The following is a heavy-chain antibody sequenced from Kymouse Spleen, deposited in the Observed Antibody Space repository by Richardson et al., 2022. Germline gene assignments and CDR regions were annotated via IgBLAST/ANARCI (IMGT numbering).Heavy chain of an antibody. J-gene: IGHJ4*02. Sequence: QVQLVESGGGVVQPGRSLRLSCAASGFTFSSYGMHWVRQAPGKGLEWVAVISYDGSNKYYADSVKGRFTISRDNSKNTLYLQMNSLRAEDTAVYYCAKPYYDFWSGYYHFDYWGQGTLVTVSS. CDR2: ISYDGSNK. D-gene: IGHD3-3*01. CDR1: GFTFSSYG. CDR3: AKPYYDFWSGYYHFDY. V-gene: IGHV3-30*18.